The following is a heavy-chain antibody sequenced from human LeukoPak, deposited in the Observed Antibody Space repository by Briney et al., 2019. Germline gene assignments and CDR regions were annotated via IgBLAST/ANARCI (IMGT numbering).Heavy chain of an antibody. J-gene: IGHJ4*02. CDR3: ARGTHRYSQYDY. CDR1: GGSISNYY. V-gene: IGHV4-59*01. CDR2: IYYSGNT. D-gene: IGHD5-12*01. Sequence: SETLSLTCTVSGGSISNYYWSWIRQPPGKGLEWIGFIYYSGNTNYNPSLKSRVIMSIDTSKSQISLKLSSVTAADMAVYFCARGTHRYSQYDYWGQGTLVTVSS.